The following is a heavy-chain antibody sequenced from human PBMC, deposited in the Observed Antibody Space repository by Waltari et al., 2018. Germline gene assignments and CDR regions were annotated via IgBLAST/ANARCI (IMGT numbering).Heavy chain of an antibody. CDR1: GCSISGFY. CDR3: ARGGGGDWEWFDP. CDR2: IYYTGST. D-gene: IGHD2-21*02. J-gene: IGHJ5*02. V-gene: IGHV4-59*01. Sequence: QVQLQESGTSLLKPSETLSLICTVSGCSISGFYWSWVRQPPGKGLDWIGYIYYTGSTNSNPSLKSRVTMSVDTSKNQFSLKLSSVTAADTAFYYWARGGGGDWEWFDPWGQGTLVTVSS.